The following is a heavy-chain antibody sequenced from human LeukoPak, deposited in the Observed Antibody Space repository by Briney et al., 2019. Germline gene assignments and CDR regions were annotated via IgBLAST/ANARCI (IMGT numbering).Heavy chain of an antibody. J-gene: IGHJ4*02. V-gene: IGHV3-53*01. CDR3: ARVNLAAARSFDY. CDR1: SFTVSSNY. D-gene: IGHD6-13*01. CDR2: IYSGGST. Sequence: QAGGSLRLSCAASSFTVSSNYMTWVRQAPGKGLEWVSVIYSGGSTYYADSVKGRFTISRDDSKNTLYLQMNSLRAEDTAVYFCARVNLAAARSFDYWGQGTLVTVSS.